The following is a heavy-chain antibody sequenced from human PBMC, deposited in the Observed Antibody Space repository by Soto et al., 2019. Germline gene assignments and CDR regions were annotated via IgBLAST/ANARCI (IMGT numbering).Heavy chain of an antibody. J-gene: IGHJ6*01. D-gene: IGHD3-9*01. CDR1: GYTFTNHG. CDR2: ISAHTGKT. Sequence: ASVKVSCKASGYTFTNHGVTWVRQAPGQGLEWMGWISAHTGKTNYAQKFQARVTMTTDTSTSTAYMELRSLTSGDTAVYYSPRAGYEAILTAHPYGMELWGQGTTVTVSS. V-gene: IGHV1-18*01. CDR3: PRAGYEAILTAHPYGMEL.